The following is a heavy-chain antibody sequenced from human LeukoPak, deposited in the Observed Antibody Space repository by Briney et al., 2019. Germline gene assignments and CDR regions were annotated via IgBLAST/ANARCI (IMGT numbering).Heavy chain of an antibody. CDR1: GFSLSISG. D-gene: IGHD3-10*01. Sequence: PGGSLTLSWEPSGFSLSISGMNWVRQAPGKGLEWVSYISSSSDLMSYVDSVKGRFTVSRDNDKNSVFLEMNSLREEDTAVYYCARVVRGLFNSGDWGQGTLVTVSS. J-gene: IGHJ4*02. CDR2: ISSSSDLM. V-gene: IGHV3-48*02. CDR3: ARVVRGLFNSGD.